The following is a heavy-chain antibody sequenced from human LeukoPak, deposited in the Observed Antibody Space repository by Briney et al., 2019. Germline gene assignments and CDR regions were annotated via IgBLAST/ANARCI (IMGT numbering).Heavy chain of an antibody. Sequence: SVKVSCKASGGTFSSYAISWVRQAPGQGLEWMGRIIPIFGIANYAQKFQGRVTITADKSTSTAYMELSSLRSEDTAVYYCARVTLDGMDVWSQGTTVTVSS. CDR3: ARVTLDGMDV. CDR1: GGTFSSYA. CDR2: IIPIFGIA. J-gene: IGHJ6*02. V-gene: IGHV1-69*04.